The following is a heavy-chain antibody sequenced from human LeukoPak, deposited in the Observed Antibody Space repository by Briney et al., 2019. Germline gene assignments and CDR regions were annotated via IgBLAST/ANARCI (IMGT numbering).Heavy chain of an antibody. V-gene: IGHV3-9*03. CDR2: ISWNSGSI. CDR1: GFTFDDYA. J-gene: IGHJ6*03. CDR3: AKDSGYSSSNEGYMDV. D-gene: IGHD6-13*01. Sequence: GGSLRLSCAASGFTFDDYAMHWVRQAPGKGLEWVSGISWNSGSIGYADSVKGRFTISRDNAKNSLYLQMNSLRAEDMALCYCAKDSGYSSSNEGYMDVWGKGTTVTVSS.